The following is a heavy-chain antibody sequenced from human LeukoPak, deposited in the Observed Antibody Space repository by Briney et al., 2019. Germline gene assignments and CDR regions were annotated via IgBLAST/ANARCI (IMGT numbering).Heavy chain of an antibody. J-gene: IGHJ4*02. V-gene: IGHV3-48*01. CDR3: ARDPLSSSSFDL. CDR2: I. D-gene: IGHD6-13*01. Sequence: IYYADSVKGRFTISRDNAKNSLYLQMNSLRAEDTAVYYYARDPLSSSSFDLWGQGTLVTVSS.